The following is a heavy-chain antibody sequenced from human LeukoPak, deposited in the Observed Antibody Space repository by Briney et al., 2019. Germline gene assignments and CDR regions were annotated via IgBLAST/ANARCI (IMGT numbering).Heavy chain of an antibody. D-gene: IGHD3-22*01. V-gene: IGHV3-23*01. Sequence: PGGSLRLSCAASGFVFNNYGLTWVRQAPGKGLEWVSAISNNSGGTTYADFVKGRFTISRDNSKNTLFLQMNSLRAEDTALYYCAKGSSGYFLGLWGNVTMVSVSS. CDR3: AKGSSGYFLGL. CDR2: ISNNSGGT. J-gene: IGHJ6*04. CDR1: GFVFNNYG.